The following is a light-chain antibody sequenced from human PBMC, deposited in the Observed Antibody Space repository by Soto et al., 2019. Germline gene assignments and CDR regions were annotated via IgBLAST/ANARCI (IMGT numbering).Light chain of an antibody. CDR3: QSYDSSLSGSWV. CDR2: GNS. J-gene: IGLJ3*02. Sequence: QSALTQPPSVSGAQGQRGTISCTGSSSNIGAGYDVHWYQQLPGTAPKLLIYGNSNRPSGVPDRFSGSKSGTSASLAITGLQAEDEADYYCQSYDSSLSGSWVFGGGTKLTVL. CDR1: SSNIGAGYD. V-gene: IGLV1-40*01.